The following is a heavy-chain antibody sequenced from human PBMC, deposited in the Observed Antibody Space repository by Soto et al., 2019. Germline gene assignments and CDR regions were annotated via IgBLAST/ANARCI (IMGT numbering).Heavy chain of an antibody. J-gene: IGHJ4*02. V-gene: IGHV3-48*01. CDR3: ARVGMVRGVIKGYFDY. CDR2: ISSSSSTI. D-gene: IGHD3-10*01. CDR1: GFTCSSYS. Sequence: EVQLVESGGGLVQPGGSLRLSCAASGFTCSSYSMNWVRQAPGKGLEWVSYISSSSSTIYYADSVKGRFTISRDNAKNSLYLQMNSLRAEDTAVYYCARVGMVRGVIKGYFDYWGQGTLVTVSS.